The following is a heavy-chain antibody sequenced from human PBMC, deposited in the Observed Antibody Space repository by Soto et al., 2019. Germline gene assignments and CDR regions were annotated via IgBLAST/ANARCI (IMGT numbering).Heavy chain of an antibody. CDR3: ARSIAAAGALGYYYMDV. CDR1: GYTFTGYY. Sequence: ASVKVSCKASGYTFTGYYMHWVRQAPGQGLEWMGWINPNSGGTNYAQKFQGWVTMTRDTSISTAYMELSRLRSDDTAVYYCARSIAAAGALGYYYMDVWGKGTTVTVSS. CDR2: INPNSGGT. J-gene: IGHJ6*03. V-gene: IGHV1-2*04. D-gene: IGHD6-13*01.